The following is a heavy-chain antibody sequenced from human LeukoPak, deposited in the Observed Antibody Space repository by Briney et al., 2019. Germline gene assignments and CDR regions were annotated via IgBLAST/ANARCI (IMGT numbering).Heavy chain of an antibody. CDR2: ISSSGSTI. J-gene: IGHJ3*02. CDR1: GFTFSDYY. V-gene: IGHV3-11*01. CDR3: ARTYYDILTGYGVGFDI. Sequence: PGGSRRLSCAASGFTFSDYYMSWIRQAPGKGLEWVSYISSSGSTIYYADSVKGRFTISRDNAKNSLYLQMNSLRAEDTAVYYCARTYYDILTGYGVGFDIWGQGTMVTVSS. D-gene: IGHD3-9*01.